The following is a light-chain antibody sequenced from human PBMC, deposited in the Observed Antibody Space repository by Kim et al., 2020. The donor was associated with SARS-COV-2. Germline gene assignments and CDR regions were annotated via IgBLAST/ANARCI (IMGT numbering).Light chain of an antibody. CDR1: ALPKQY. CDR2: KDS. Sequence: SYELTQPPSVSVSPGQTARITCSGDALPKQYAYWYQQKPGQAPVLVIYKDSERPSGIPERFSGSSSGTTVTLTIRGVQAEDEDDYYCQSADSSGTYGVFG. V-gene: IGLV3-25*03. J-gene: IGLJ2*01. CDR3: QSADSSGTYGV.